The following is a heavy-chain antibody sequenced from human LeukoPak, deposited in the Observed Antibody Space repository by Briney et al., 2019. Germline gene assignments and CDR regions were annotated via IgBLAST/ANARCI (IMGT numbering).Heavy chain of an antibody. Sequence: GGSLRLSCAASGFTFSSYAMHWVRQAPGKGLEWVAVISYDGSNKYYADSVKGRFTISRDNSKNTLYLQMNSLRAEDTAVYYCARDDAPYYYYYYMGVWGKGTTVTVSS. CDR2: ISYDGSNK. CDR3: ARDDAPYYYYYYMGV. V-gene: IGHV3-30*01. CDR1: GFTFSSYA. J-gene: IGHJ6*03.